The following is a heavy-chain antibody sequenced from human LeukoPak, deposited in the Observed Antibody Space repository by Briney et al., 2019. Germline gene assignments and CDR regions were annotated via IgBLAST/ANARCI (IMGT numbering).Heavy chain of an antibody. J-gene: IGHJ6*03. D-gene: IGHD6-13*01. Sequence: SETLSLTCAVSGYSISSGYYWGWFRQPPGKGPEWIGCIYHSETTYYNPSLKSRVTISVDTSKNQFSLMISSVTAADTAVYYCARQGGSNSPYYYYYMDVWGKGTTVTVSS. CDR1: GYSISSGYY. CDR2: IYHSETT. CDR3: ARQGGSNSPYYYYYMDV. V-gene: IGHV4-38-2*01.